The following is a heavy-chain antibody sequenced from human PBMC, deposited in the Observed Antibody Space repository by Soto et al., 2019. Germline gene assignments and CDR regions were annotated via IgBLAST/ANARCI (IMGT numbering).Heavy chain of an antibody. CDR1: GFSLSSSAVGVG. V-gene: IGHV2-5*02. D-gene: IGHD5-12*01. J-gene: IGHJ5*02. Sequence: SGPTLVNPTQTLTLTCTFSGFSLSSSAVGVGVGWIRQPPGKALEWLGIIYWDDDKRYRPSLNNRLTITKDTSKNQVVLTMTNVDTVDTATYYCAHLHANSGYDWRYDPWGQGTLVTVSS. CDR3: AHLHANSGYDWRYDP. CDR2: IYWDDDK.